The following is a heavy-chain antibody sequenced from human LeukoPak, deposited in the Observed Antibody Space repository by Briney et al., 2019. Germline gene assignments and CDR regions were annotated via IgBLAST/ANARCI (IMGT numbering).Heavy chain of an antibody. V-gene: IGHV1-69*01. CDR3: ARDGAVAGGDY. CDR1: GGTFSSYA. J-gene: IGHJ4*02. D-gene: IGHD6-19*01. CDR2: IIPIFGTA. Sequence: ASVKVSCKASGGTFSSYAISWVRQAPGQGLEWMGGIIPIFGTANYAQKFQGRVTITADEPTSTAYMELSSLRSEDTAVYYCARDGAVAGGDYWGQGTLVTVSS.